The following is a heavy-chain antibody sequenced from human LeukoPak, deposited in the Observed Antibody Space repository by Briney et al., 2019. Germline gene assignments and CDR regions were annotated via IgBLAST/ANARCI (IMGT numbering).Heavy chain of an antibody. CDR3: ARVGATVGDAFDI. CDR2: IYYSGST. V-gene: IGHV4-59*01. Sequence: SETLSLTCTVSGGSISSYYWSWIRQPPGKGLEWIGYIYYSGSTNYNPSLKSRVTISVDTSKNQFSLKLSSVTAADTAVYYCARVGATVGDAFDIWGQGTMVTVSS. CDR1: GGSISSYY. D-gene: IGHD1-26*01. J-gene: IGHJ3*02.